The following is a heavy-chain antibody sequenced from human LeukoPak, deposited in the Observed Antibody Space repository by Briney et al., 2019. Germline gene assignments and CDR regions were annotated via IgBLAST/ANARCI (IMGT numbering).Heavy chain of an antibody. D-gene: IGHD6-13*01. CDR3: ARPLSSSWHQ. V-gene: IGHV3-7*01. J-gene: IGHJ4*02. Sequence: PGGSLRLSCAASGFTFSYYWMSWVRQAPGKGLEWVANIKEDGSEKYYVDSVKGRFTISRDNDKNSLYLQMNSLRAEDTAVYYCARPLSSSWHQWGQGTLVTVSS. CDR1: GFTFSYYW. CDR2: IKEDGSEK.